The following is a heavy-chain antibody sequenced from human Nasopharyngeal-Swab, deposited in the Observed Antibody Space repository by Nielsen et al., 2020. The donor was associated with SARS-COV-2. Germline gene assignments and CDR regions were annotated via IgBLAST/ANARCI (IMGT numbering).Heavy chain of an antibody. Sequence: SVKVSCKASGGTFSSYAISWVRQAPGQGLEWMGGIIPIFGTANYAQKFQGRVTITADKSTSTAYMELSSLRSEDTAVYYCARVRVVPAREWYYYGMDVWGQGTTVTVSS. J-gene: IGHJ6*02. CDR2: IIPIFGTA. CDR3: ARVRVVPAREWYYYGMDV. D-gene: IGHD2-2*01. V-gene: IGHV1-69*06. CDR1: GGTFSSYA.